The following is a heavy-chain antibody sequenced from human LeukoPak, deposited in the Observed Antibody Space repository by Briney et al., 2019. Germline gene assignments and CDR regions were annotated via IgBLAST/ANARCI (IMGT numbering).Heavy chain of an antibody. D-gene: IGHD3-9*01. CDR1: GFTFSSYA. V-gene: IGHV3-30-3*01. CDR3: AKGSYYDILTAVSFDY. Sequence: GGSLRLSCAASGFTFSSYAMHWVRQAPGKGLEWVAVISYDGSNKYYADSVKGRFTISRDNSKNTLYLQMNSLRTEDMAFYYCAKGSYYDILTAVSFDYWGQGTLVTVSS. CDR2: ISYDGSNK. J-gene: IGHJ4*02.